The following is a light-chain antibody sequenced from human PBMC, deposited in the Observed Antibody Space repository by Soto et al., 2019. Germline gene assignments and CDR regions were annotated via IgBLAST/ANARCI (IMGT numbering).Light chain of an antibody. CDR2: AVS. Sequence: DIQMTQSPSSVSASVGDSVTITCRASHAISNFLAWYQQKAGEPPKLLIYAVSSLQSGVPSRFSGSGSGTDFTLSISSLQPEDVATYYCQKYNSAPRTFGQGTKVEI. CDR1: HAISNF. CDR3: QKYNSAPRT. V-gene: IGKV1-27*01. J-gene: IGKJ1*01.